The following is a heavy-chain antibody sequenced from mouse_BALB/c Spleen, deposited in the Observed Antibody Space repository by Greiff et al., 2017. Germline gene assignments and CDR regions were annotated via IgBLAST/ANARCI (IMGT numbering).Heavy chain of an antibody. V-gene: IGHV1-7*01. CDR3: ARDTVVANYAMDY. Sequence: VQRVESGAELAKPGASVKMSCKASGYTFTSYWMHWVKQRPGQGLEWIGYINPSTGYTEYNQKFKDKATLTADKSSSTAYMQLSSLTSEDSAVYYCARDTVVANYAMDYWGQGTSVTVSS. CDR1: GYTFTSYW. CDR2: INPSTGYT. J-gene: IGHJ4*01. D-gene: IGHD1-1*01.